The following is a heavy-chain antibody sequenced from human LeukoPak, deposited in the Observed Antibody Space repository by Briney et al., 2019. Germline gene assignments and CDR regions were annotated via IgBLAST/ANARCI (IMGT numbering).Heavy chain of an antibody. CDR3: ATQIPLRITGTTVIRYYYYYMDV. CDR1: GYTLTELS. V-gene: IGHV1-24*01. Sequence: VASVKVSCKVSGYTLTELSMHWVRQAPGKGLEWMGGFDPEDGETIYAQKFQGRATMTEDTSTDTAYMELSSLRSEDTAVYYCATQIPLRITGTTVIRYYYYYMDVWGKGTTVTVSS. CDR2: FDPEDGET. D-gene: IGHD1-7*01. J-gene: IGHJ6*03.